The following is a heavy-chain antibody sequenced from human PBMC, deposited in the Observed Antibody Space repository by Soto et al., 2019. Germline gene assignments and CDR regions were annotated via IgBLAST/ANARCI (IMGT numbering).Heavy chain of an antibody. CDR2: ISYDGSNK. J-gene: IGHJ4*02. D-gene: IGHD3-3*01. CDR1: GFTFSSYG. V-gene: IGHV3-30*18. CDR3: AKEDYDFWSGYYTKYFDY. Sequence: PGGSLRLSCAASGFTFSSYGMHWVRQAPGKGLEWVAVISYDGSNKYYADSVKGRFTISRDNSKNTLYLQMNSLRAEDTAVYYCAKEDYDFWSGYYTKYFDYWGQGTLVTVSS.